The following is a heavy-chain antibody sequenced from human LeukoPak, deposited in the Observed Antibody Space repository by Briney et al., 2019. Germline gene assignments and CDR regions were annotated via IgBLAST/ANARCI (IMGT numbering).Heavy chain of an antibody. Sequence: GGSLRLSCAGSAFTFSNYWMTWVHQAPGKGLEWVATVKHDGSETYYVGSVKGRFTISRDNAKSSLYLQMNSLRAEDTAVYYCARGRSTDYWGQGTLVTVSS. CDR1: AFTFSNYW. J-gene: IGHJ4*02. CDR3: ARGRSTDY. CDR2: VKHDGSET. V-gene: IGHV3-7*04.